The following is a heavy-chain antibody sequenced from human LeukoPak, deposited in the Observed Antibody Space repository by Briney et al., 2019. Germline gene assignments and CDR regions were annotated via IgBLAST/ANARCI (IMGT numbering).Heavy chain of an antibody. V-gene: IGHV3-9*01. CDR2: ISWNGGSM. CDR3: AKDSYGGSGSYYLYSFDM. D-gene: IGHD3-10*01. CDR1: GFTFDDYA. Sequence: GGSLRLSCTASGFTFDDYAMHWVRQPPGKGLEWVSGISWNGGSMGYADSVKGRFTVSRDNAKNSLYLQMSSLRVEDTAFYYCAKDSYGGSGSYYLYSFDMWGQGTMVTVSS. J-gene: IGHJ3*02.